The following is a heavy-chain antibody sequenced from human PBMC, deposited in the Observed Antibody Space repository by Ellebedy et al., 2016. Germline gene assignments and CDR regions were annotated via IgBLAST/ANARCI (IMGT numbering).Heavy chain of an antibody. CDR3: SKDHRETAASYYYYGMNV. Sequence: GGSLRLSCAASGFIVSSNYMSWVRQAPGKGLEWVGRIKSETYGGTADYAAPVKGRFTISRDDSKNILYLQINSLKIEDTAVYYCSKDHRETAASYYYYGMNVWGLGTTVTVSS. CDR2: IKSETYGGTA. V-gene: IGHV3-15*01. J-gene: IGHJ6*02. D-gene: IGHD2-2*01. CDR1: GFIVSSNY.